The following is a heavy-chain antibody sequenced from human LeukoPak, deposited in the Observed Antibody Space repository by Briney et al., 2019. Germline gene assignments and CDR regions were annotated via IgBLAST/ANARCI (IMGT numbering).Heavy chain of an antibody. CDR3: ARSSVDTAMVALVHWFDP. J-gene: IGHJ5*02. V-gene: IGHV1-8*01. D-gene: IGHD5-18*01. CDR2: MNPNSGNT. CDR1: GYTLTSYD. Sequence: SVKVSCKASGYTLTSYDINWVRKATGQGLEWMGWMNPNSGNTGYAQKFQGRVTMTRNTSKNTAYMELSSLRSEDTAVYYCARSSVDTAMVALVHWFDPWGQGTLVTVSS.